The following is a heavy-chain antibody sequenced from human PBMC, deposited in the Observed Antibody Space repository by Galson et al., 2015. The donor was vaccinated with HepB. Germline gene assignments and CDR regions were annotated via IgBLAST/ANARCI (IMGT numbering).Heavy chain of an antibody. D-gene: IGHD2-2*01. Sequence: VKASCKASGYTFTSYYMHWVRQAPGQGLEWMGIINPSGGSTSYAQKLQGRVTMTRDTSTSTVYMELSSLRSEDTAVYYCARDRRSTRGGYYYYYGMDVWGQGTTVTVSS. CDR1: GYTFTSYY. J-gene: IGHJ6*02. CDR2: INPSGGST. V-gene: IGHV1-46*04. CDR3: ARDRRSTRGGYYYYYGMDV.